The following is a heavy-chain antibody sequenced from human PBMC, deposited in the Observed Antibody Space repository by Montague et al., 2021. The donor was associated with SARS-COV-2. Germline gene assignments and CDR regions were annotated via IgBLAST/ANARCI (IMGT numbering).Heavy chain of an antibody. CDR3: ASDPSRQPLLYPIGDYYYGMDD. J-gene: IGHJ6*02. CDR1: GGSISSSSYY. V-gene: IGHV4-39*07. CDR2: IYYSGST. Sequence: SETLSLTCTVSGGSISSSSYYWGWIRQAPGKGLEWIGSIYYSGSTYYNPSLKSRVTISVDTSKNQFSLKLSSVTAADTAVYYCASDPSRQPLLYPIGDYYYGMDDWGQGTTVTVSS. D-gene: IGHD2-2*02.